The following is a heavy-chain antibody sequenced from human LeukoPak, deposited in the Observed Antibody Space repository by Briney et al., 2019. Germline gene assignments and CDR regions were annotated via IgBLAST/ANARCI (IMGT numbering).Heavy chain of an antibody. CDR1: GFTFSTYW. V-gene: IGHV3-7*05. D-gene: IGHD1-26*01. Sequence: PGGSLRLSCAASGFTFSTYWMSWVRQAPGKGLEWVANIKQDGSEKFYVDSVEGRFTISRDNAQNSLYLQMNSLRAEDTAVYYCARESVGATYFDYWGQGTLVTVSS. CDR3: ARESVGATYFDY. J-gene: IGHJ4*02. CDR2: IKQDGSEK.